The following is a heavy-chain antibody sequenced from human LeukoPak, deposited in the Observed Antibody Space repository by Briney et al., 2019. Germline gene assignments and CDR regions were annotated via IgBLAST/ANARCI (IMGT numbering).Heavy chain of an antibody. CDR2: IDPRAGST. Sequence: ASVTVSCKAFGYALTAYYIHWVRQAPGQGLEWMGIIDPRAGSTIYAQNFQGRITLAADTSTNTVYMELRSLTSEDTAIYLCARKFYFDYWGQGSLVTVSS. J-gene: IGHJ4*02. CDR1: GYALTAYY. CDR3: ARKFYFDY. V-gene: IGHV1-46*01.